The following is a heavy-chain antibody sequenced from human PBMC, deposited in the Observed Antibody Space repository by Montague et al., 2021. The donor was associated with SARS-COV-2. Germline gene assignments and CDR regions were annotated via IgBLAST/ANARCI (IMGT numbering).Heavy chain of an antibody. V-gene: IGHV5-51*01. D-gene: IGHD2-15*01. CDR1: GYTFTNHW. Sequence: SVAEVKTPGESLKISCKGSGYTFTNHWIGWVRQTPGKGLEWMGIINPGDSDTRNNPSFQGQVTISVDKSISTTYLQWSSLKASDTGTYYCARQGYSSAWFAEWGQGTLVTVSS. CDR2: INPGDSDT. J-gene: IGHJ5*02. CDR3: ARQGYSSAWFAE.